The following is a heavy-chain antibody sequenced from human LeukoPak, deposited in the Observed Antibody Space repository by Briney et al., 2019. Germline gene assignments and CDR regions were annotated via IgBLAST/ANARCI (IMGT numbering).Heavy chain of an antibody. Sequence: SETLSLTCSFSGASIRSHYWNWIRQPAGKGLELIGYIYYSGGTKYTSSLKSRVTISEDTSKNQFSLKLKSVTAADTAVYYCARPGYDSNGFAFDLWGQGTIVVVSS. CDR3: ARPGYDSNGFAFDL. V-gene: IGHV4-59*11. CDR2: IYYSGGT. D-gene: IGHD3-22*01. J-gene: IGHJ3*01. CDR1: GASIRSHY.